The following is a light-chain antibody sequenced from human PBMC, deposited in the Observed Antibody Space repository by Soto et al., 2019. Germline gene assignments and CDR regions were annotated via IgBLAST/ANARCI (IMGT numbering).Light chain of an antibody. CDR2: DVS. CDR1: SRDVGGYNY. Sequence: QPVLTQPASVSGSPGQSITISCTGTSRDVGGYNYVSWYQQHPGKAPKLMIYDVSKRPSGVPDRFSGSKSGNTASLTISGLQAEDEADYYCCSYAGSYTYVFGTGTKLTVL. CDR3: CSYAGSYTYV. J-gene: IGLJ1*01. V-gene: IGLV2-11*01.